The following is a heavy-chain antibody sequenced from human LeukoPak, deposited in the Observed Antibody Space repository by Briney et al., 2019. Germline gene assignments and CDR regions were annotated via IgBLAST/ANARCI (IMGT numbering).Heavy chain of an antibody. CDR3: ARGKTYAPNTLDY. J-gene: IGHJ4*02. Sequence: ASVKVSCKASGYTFTGYYMHWVRQAPGQGLEWMGRINPNTGGTNFAQKFQGSVTVTRDTSIGTAYMELSRLRSDDTAFYYCARGKTYAPNTLDYWGQGTQVTVSS. D-gene: IGHD3-16*01. CDR2: INPNTGGT. CDR1: GYTFTGYY. V-gene: IGHV1-2*06.